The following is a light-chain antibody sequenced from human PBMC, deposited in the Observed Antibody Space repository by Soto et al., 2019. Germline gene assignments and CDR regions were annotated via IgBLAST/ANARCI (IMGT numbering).Light chain of an antibody. J-gene: IGKJ4*01. CDR2: DTS. CDR3: QQYVTLPLA. V-gene: IGKV3-15*01. CDR1: RGIGST. Sequence: EVVMTQSPAPLSVSPGELATLYCMASRGIGSTLAWDQQKPGQTPRLLLYDTSTRATGVPGRFIGSRSGTEFTLTITSLQSEDFAIYYCQQYVTLPLAFGGGTRVENK.